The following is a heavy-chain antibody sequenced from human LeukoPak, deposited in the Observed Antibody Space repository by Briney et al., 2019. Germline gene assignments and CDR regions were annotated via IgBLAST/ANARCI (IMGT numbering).Heavy chain of an antibody. CDR2: VYYSGRP. J-gene: IGHJ4*02. CDR1: GGSNGRTSYY. D-gene: IGHD1-1*01. V-gene: IGHV4-39*01. CDR3: ARHPYLLDPFDY. Sequence: SETLSLTCTFSGGSNGRTSYYWGWGRQPPGKGLGWIERVYYSGRPDYNPSRKSRVTISLDTSKTQFSLRLSSVTATDTAVYYCARHPYLLDPFDYCGQGSPVTVSS.